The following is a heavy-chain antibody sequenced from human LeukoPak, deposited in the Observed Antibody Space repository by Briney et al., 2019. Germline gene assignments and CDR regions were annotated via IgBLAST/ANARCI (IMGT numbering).Heavy chain of an antibody. V-gene: IGHV4-4*07. D-gene: IGHD1-7*01. CDR1: GGSLGNNY. Sequence: SETLSLTCTVSGGSLGNNYWTWIRQPAGKGLEWIGDIYTSGNTNYNPSLKTRVTMSVNTSKNQFSLKLTSVTAADTAVYYCAREVPTEVELWGQGTLVTVSS. J-gene: IGHJ4*02. CDR2: IYTSGNT. CDR3: AREVPTEVEL.